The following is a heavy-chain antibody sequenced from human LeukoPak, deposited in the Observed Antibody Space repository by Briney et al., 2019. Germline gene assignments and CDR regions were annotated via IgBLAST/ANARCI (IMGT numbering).Heavy chain of an antibody. Sequence: ASGKVSCKASGYIFSDYAIQWVRQAPGQGLEGMGWINAGNGKTKYSQKFQDRVTIPRDTSARTAYLELSGLRSEDTAVYFCARARWTSTGTTYSLDYWGQGTLVPVSS. V-gene: IGHV1-3*01. D-gene: IGHD4-17*01. CDR1: GYIFSDYA. CDR3: ARARWTSTGTTYSLDY. CDR2: INAGNGKT. J-gene: IGHJ4*02.